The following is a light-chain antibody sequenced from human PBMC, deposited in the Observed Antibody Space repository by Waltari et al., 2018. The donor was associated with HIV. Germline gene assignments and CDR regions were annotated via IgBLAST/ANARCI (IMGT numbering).Light chain of an antibody. CDR1: SRDIGAYNY. J-gene: IGLJ2*01. CDR2: YVG. CDR3: CAYAGPTGLSEV. V-gene: IGLV2-23*02. Sequence: QSALTQPASVSGSPGQSITISCTGTSRDIGAYNYVSCYQQHTGKAPKLIIYYVGTRPSGVSDRFSGSKSGNTASLTISGLQSEDEADYHCCAYAGPTGLSEVFGGGTKLTVL.